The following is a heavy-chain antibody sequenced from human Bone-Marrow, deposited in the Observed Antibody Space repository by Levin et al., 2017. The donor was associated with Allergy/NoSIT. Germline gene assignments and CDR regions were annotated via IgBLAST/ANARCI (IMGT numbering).Heavy chain of an antibody. D-gene: IGHD4-17*01. V-gene: IGHV3-23*01. CDR2: ISNGGRFT. CDR3: TKRRVDFGDFGEFDY. J-gene: IGHJ4*02. CDR1: GFNFKNYP. Sequence: GGSLRLSCEASGFNFKNYPMSWVRRAPGKGLEWVATISNGGRFTYYADSVKGRFTISRENSKDTLALQMTGLRVEDTAVYYCTKRRVDFGDFGEFDYWGQGALVTVSS.